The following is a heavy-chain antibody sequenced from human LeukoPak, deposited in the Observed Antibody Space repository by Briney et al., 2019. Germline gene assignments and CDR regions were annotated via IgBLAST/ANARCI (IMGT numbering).Heavy chain of an antibody. CDR2: IYYRGST. V-gene: IGHV4-59*11. CDR1: GGSISSHY. J-gene: IGHJ4*02. CDR3: ARRGLWVFDY. Sequence: SETLSLTCTVSGGSISSHYWSWIRQPPGKGLEWIGYIYYRGSTNYNPSLKSRVTISVDTSKNQFSLKLSSVTAADTAVYYCARRGLWVFDYWGQGTLVTVSS. D-gene: IGHD4/OR15-4a*01.